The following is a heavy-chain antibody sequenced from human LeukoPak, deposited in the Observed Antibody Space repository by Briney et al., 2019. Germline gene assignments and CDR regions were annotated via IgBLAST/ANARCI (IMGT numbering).Heavy chain of an antibody. CDR1: GGSIKSNNW. CDR2: IYHSGST. V-gene: IGHV4-4*02. D-gene: IGHD3-10*01. CDR3: ARGDTATGGSTWYFDL. Sequence: PSGTLSLTCAVSGGSIKSNNWWSWVRQPPGKGLEWIGEIYHSGSTNYNPSLESRVTVSVDKSKNQFSLDLSSVTAADTAVYYCARGDTATGGSTWYFDLWGRGTLVTVSS. J-gene: IGHJ2*01.